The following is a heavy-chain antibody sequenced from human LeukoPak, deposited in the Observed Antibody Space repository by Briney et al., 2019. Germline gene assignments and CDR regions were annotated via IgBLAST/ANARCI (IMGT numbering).Heavy chain of an antibody. CDR2: IHYTGGKT. J-gene: IGHJ3*02. Sequence: PSETLSLTCAVSGGSINSYYWSWIRQPPGKGLEWIGYIHYTGGKTNYNPSLKSRLTISVDTFKNQFSLMLTSVTAADTAVYYCARQPVRTAAFDIWAQGTMVTVSS. D-gene: IGHD1/OR15-1a*01. CDR3: ARQPVRTAAFDI. CDR1: GGSINSYY. V-gene: IGHV4-59*08.